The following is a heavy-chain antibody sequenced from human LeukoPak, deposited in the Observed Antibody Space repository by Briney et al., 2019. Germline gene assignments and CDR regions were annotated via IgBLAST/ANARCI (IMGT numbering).Heavy chain of an antibody. CDR2: TYYRSKWYN. J-gene: IGHJ4*02. V-gene: IGHV6-1*01. D-gene: IGHD3-9*01. CDR3: AGTHTIPYYFDH. Sequence: SQTLSLTCAISGDSVSSNSAAWNWIRQSPSRGLEWLGRTYYRSKWYNDYAVSVKSRITIDPDTSKNQFSLQLNSVTPEDTAVYYCAGTHTIPYYFDHWGQGTLVTVSS. CDR1: GDSVSSNSAA.